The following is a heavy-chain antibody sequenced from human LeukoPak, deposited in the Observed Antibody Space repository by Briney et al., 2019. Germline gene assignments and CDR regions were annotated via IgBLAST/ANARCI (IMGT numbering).Heavy chain of an antibody. D-gene: IGHD4-23*01. Sequence: PGRSLRLSCAASGFTFSSYGMHWVRQAPGKGLEWVAVISYDGSNKYYADSVKGRFTISRDNSKNTLYLQMNSLRAEDTAVYYCEAHYGGNSGYWGQGTLVTVSS. J-gene: IGHJ4*02. V-gene: IGHV3-30*03. CDR2: ISYDGSNK. CDR3: EAHYGGNSGY. CDR1: GFTFSSYG.